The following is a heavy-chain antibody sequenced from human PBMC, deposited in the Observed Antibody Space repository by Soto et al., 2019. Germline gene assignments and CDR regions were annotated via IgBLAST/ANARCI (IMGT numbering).Heavy chain of an antibody. CDR1: GFTFSSYW. CDR3: ARGRFSSNYYFDY. Sequence: GGSLRLSCAASGFTFSSYWMSWVRQAPGKGLEWVANIKQDGSEKYYVDSVKGRFTISRDNAKTSLYLQMNSLRAEDTAVYYCARGRFSSNYYFDYWGQGTLDNVSS. J-gene: IGHJ4*02. CDR2: IKQDGSEK. D-gene: IGHD4-4*01. V-gene: IGHV3-7*03.